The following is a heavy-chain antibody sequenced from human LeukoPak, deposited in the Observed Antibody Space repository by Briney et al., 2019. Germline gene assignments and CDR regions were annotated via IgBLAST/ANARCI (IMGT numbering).Heavy chain of an antibody. Sequence: ASVKVSCKASGYTFTDSHIHWVRQAPGQGLEWIGWINPNSGTNYAQKFQGRVTMTRDTSIKTAYMDLSRLTSDDTAIYYCARGLRGSGIDPWGQGTLVIVSS. CDR3: ARGLRGSGIDP. CDR2: INPNSGT. V-gene: IGHV1-2*02. J-gene: IGHJ5*02. CDR1: GYTFTDSH.